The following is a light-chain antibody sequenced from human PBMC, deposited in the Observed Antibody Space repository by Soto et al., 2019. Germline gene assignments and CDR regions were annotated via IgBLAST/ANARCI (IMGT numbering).Light chain of an antibody. V-gene: IGKV2-28*01. CDR3: MQALQTPIT. Sequence: DIVMTQSPLSLPVTPGEPASISCRSSQSLLHSNGYNYLDWYLQKPGQSPQLLIYLGSNRASGVPDRFSGSGSGTDFTLKISRGEAEDVGVYYCMQALQTPITFGQATRLEIK. J-gene: IGKJ5*01. CDR2: LGS. CDR1: QSLLHSNGYNY.